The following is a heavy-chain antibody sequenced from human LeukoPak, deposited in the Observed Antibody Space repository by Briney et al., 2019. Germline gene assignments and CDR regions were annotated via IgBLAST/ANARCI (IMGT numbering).Heavy chain of an antibody. CDR3: ARETGRDGYNPFDY. V-gene: IGHV1-2*02. Sequence: GASVKVSCKASGYTFTGYYMHWVRQAPGQGLEWMGWINPNSGGTNYAQKFQGRVTMTRDTSISTAYVELSRLRSDDTAVYYCARETGRDGYNPFDYWGQGTLVTVSS. J-gene: IGHJ4*02. D-gene: IGHD5-24*01. CDR1: GYTFTGYY. CDR2: INPNSGGT.